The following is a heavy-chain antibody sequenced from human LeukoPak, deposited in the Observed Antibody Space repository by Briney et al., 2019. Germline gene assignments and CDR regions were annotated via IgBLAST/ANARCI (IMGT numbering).Heavy chain of an antibody. D-gene: IGHD6-13*01. CDR1: GGPFSSYY. CDR3: ARVAAAGGYNWFDP. J-gene: IGHJ5*02. V-gene: IGHV4-59*01. CDR2: IYYSGST. Sequence: SETLSLTCTVSGGPFSSYYWSWIRQPPGKGLEWIGYIYYSGSTNYNPSLKSRVTISVDTSKNQFSLKLSSVTAADTAVYYCARVAAAGGYNWFDPWGQGTLVTVSS.